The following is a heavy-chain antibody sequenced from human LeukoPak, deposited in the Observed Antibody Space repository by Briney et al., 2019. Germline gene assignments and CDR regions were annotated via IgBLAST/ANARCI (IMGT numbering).Heavy chain of an antibody. CDR3: ARDGTYYHYFDY. CDR2: IYYSGST. Sequence: SETLSLTCTVSGGSISSYYWSWIRQPPGKGLEWIGYIYYSGSTNYNPSLKSRVTISVDTSKNQFSLKLSSVTAADTAVYYCARDGTYYHYFDYWGQGTLVTVSS. V-gene: IGHV4-59*01. CDR1: GGSISSYY. J-gene: IGHJ4*02. D-gene: IGHD1-26*01.